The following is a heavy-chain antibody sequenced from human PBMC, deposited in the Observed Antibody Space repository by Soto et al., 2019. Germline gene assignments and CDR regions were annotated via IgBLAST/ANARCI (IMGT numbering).Heavy chain of an antibody. CDR3: ARDDIPGIAVSTYGMDV. J-gene: IGHJ6*02. D-gene: IGHD6-19*01. CDR1: GFIFSNFG. V-gene: IGHV3-33*01. CDR2: IWYDGSNE. Sequence: GGSLRLSCAASGFIFSNFGMHWVRQAPGKGLEWVAVIWYDGSNEYYADSVKGRFTISKDNSKSTLYLQMNSLRAEDTAVYYCARDDIPGIAVSTYGMDVWGQGTTVTVSS.